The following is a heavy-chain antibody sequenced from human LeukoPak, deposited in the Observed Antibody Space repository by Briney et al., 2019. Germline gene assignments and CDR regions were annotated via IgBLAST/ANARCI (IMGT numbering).Heavy chain of an antibody. Sequence: SLSPSCAVSGTPLSNYVMSWGHQAPGKGLGWGAGITDRGSTKNYADTVKGRFTITTDQHKNTRYLQMNSLRAEDTSVYFCAKRGVVIRVILVGFHKEAYYFDSWGQGALVTVSS. J-gene: IGHJ4*02. D-gene: IGHD3-22*01. V-gene: IGHV3-23*01. CDR2: ITDRGSTK. CDR1: GTPLSNYV. CDR3: AKRGVVIRVILVGFHKEAYYFDS.